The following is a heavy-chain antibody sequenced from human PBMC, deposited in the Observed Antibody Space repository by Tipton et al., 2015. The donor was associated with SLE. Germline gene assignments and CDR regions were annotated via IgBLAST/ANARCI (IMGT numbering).Heavy chain of an antibody. Sequence: SLRLSCAASRFTFSDYYMNWIRQAPGKGLVWVSRINSDGSSTSYADSVKGRFTISRDNAKNTLYLQMNSLRAEDTAVYYCARAGPLLWVPYFDYWGQGTLVTVSS. CDR2: INSDGSST. V-gene: IGHV3-74*01. CDR1: RFTFSDYY. CDR3: ARAGPLLWVPYFDY. D-gene: IGHD3-10*01. J-gene: IGHJ4*02.